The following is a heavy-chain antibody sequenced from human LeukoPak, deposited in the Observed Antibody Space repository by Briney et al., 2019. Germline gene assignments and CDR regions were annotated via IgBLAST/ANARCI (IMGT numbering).Heavy chain of an antibody. CDR1: GFTFSSYW. CDR2: IKQDGSEK. CDR3: ARDGLEWLFYNYYYYGMDV. Sequence: GGSLRLSCAASGFTFSSYWMSWVRQAPGKGPEWVANIKQDGSEKYYVDSVKGRFTISRDNAKNSLYLQMNSLRAEDTAVYYCARDGLEWLFYNYYYYGMDVWGQGTTVTVSS. V-gene: IGHV3-7*01. D-gene: IGHD3-3*01. J-gene: IGHJ6*02.